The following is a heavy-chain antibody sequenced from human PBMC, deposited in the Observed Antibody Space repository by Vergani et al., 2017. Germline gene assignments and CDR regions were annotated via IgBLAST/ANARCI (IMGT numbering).Heavy chain of an antibody. Sequence: QVQLVQSGAEVKKPGSSVKVSCKASGGTFSSYAISWVRQAPGQGLEWMGGIIPIFGTANYAQKFQGRVTITADESTSTAYMELSSLRSEDTAVYYCAGYRHPDRTIFHYYYYGMDVWGQGTTVTVSS. D-gene: IGHD3-9*01. CDR3: AGYRHPDRTIFHYYYYGMDV. CDR2: IIPIFGTA. J-gene: IGHJ6*02. CDR1: GGTFSSYA. V-gene: IGHV1-69*12.